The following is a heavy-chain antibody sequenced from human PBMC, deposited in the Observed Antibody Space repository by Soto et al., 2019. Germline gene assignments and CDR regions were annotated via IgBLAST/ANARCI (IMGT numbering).Heavy chain of an antibody. CDR1: GGTFSSYA. V-gene: IGHV1-69*06. CDR3: ARGGRDDYSNFFYYGMDV. Sequence: ASVKVSCKASGGTFSSYAISWVRQAPGQGLEWMGGIIPIFGTANYAQKFQGRVTITADKSTSTAYMELSSLRSEDTAVYYCARGGRDDYSNFFYYGMDVWGQGTTVTVSS. J-gene: IGHJ6*02. D-gene: IGHD4-4*01. CDR2: IIPIFGTA.